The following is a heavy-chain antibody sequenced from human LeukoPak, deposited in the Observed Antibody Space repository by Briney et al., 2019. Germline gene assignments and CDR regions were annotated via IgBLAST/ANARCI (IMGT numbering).Heavy chain of an antibody. D-gene: IGHD4-17*01. CDR1: GGSFSSGDYY. Sequence: RTSQTLSLTCTVSGGSFSSGDYYWNWIRQPPGKGLEWIGYIYYSGSTYYNPSLKSRVTISVDTSKNQFSLKLSSVTAADTAVYYCARDGGTTVSPFDYWGQGTLVTVSS. CDR3: ARDGGTTVSPFDY. V-gene: IGHV4-30-4*08. J-gene: IGHJ4*02. CDR2: IYYSGST.